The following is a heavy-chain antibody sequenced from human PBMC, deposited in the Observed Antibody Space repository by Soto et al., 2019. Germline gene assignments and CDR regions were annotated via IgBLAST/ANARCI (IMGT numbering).Heavy chain of an antibody. V-gene: IGHV3-11*06. CDR3: ARGSPTVTINY. D-gene: IGHD4-17*01. J-gene: IGHJ4*02. CDR1: GFTFSDYD. Sequence: GGSLRLSCAGSGFTFSDYDMSWVRQAPGKGLELVSYIRGTSSYTNYADSVKGRFTISRDNAKNSLYLQMNSLRAEDTAVYYCARGSPTVTINYWGQGTLVTVSS. CDR2: IRGTSSYT.